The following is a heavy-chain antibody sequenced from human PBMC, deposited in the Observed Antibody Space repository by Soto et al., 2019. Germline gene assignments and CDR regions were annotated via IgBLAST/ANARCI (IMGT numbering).Heavy chain of an antibody. V-gene: IGHV1-18*01. J-gene: IGHJ4*02. CDR2: ISTYNGNI. CDR3: ARDATNYFDY. CDR1: SYTFTTYV. Sequence: QVQLVQSGAEVKKPGASVKVSCKASSYTFTTYVIIWVRQATGQGLDWMGWISTYNGNIYYAQKFQGRVTMTKDKATNTAYMELRSLRSDDTATDYCARDATNYFDYWGRGTLVTVSA.